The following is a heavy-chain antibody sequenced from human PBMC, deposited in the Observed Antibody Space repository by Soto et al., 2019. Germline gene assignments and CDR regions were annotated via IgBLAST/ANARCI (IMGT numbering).Heavy chain of an antibody. CDR3: ARGRIKQLVLNY. D-gene: IGHD6-13*01. J-gene: IGHJ4*02. Sequence: ASVKVSCKASGYTFPSYDINWVRQATGQGLEWMGWMNPNSGNTGYAQKFQGRVTMTRNTSISTAYMELSSLRSEDTAVYYCARGRIKQLVLNYWGQGTLVTVSS. V-gene: IGHV1-8*01. CDR2: MNPNSGNT. CDR1: GYTFPSYD.